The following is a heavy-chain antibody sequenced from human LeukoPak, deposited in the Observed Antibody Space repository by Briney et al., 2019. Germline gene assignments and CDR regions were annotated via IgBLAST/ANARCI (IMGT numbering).Heavy chain of an antibody. V-gene: IGHV1-18*01. CDR1: GYSFILYG. D-gene: IGHD4-17*01. CDR3: AKGVSHDYGDYDAFDI. Sequence: ASVKVSCKTSGYSFILYGISWVRQAPGQGPEWMGWISTSTGDTKYTQKFQGRVTLTTDTSTSTAYMELSSLRSDDTAVYYCAKGVSHDYGDYDAFDIWGQGTMVTVSS. CDR2: ISTSTGDT. J-gene: IGHJ3*02.